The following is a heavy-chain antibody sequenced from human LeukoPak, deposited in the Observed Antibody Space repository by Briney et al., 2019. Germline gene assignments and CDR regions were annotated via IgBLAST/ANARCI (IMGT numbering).Heavy chain of an antibody. CDR3: AREGYCSGGSCFGEYFDY. CDR2: IYYSGST. Sequence: SETLSLTCTVSGGSISSSSYYWGWIRQPPGKGLEWIGSIYYSGSTYYNPSLKSRVTISVDTSKNQFSLKLSSVTAADTAVYYCAREGYCSGGSCFGEYFDYWGQGTLVTVSS. J-gene: IGHJ4*02. D-gene: IGHD2-15*01. CDR1: GGSISSSSYY. V-gene: IGHV4-39*07.